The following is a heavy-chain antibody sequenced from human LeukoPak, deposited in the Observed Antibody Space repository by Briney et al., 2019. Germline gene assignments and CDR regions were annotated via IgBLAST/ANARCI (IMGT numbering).Heavy chain of an antibody. D-gene: IGHD6-19*01. Sequence: RGSLRLSCAASEFTLSRVGTHWVRQAPGKGLGWVAFIQYDGSIKLYRASVKGQFTISRDNSKNTLYLQMNSLRPEDTAVYHCAKDVVGQQWPESYWGQGTLVTVSS. CDR3: AKDVVGQQWPESY. J-gene: IGHJ4*02. CDR1: EFTLSRVG. CDR2: IQYDGSIK. V-gene: IGHV3-30*02.